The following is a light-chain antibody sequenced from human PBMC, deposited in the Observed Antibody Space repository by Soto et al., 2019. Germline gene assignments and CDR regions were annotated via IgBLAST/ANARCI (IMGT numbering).Light chain of an antibody. Sequence: DIQMTQSPSSVSASVGDTVTITCRASQHISRWLAWYQQKPGEAPKLLITAASSLQSGVPSRFSGSGSGTDFTLTIVSLQPEDFATYYCLQPYNFPHTFGPGTKVDIK. CDR2: AAS. CDR1: QHISRW. V-gene: IGKV1D-12*01. CDR3: LQPYNFPHT. J-gene: IGKJ3*01.